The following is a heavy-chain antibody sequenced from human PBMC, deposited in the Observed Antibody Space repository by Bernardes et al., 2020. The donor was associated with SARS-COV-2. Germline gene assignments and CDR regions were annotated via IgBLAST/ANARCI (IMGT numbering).Heavy chain of an antibody. CDR2: IYYSGST. V-gene: IGHV4-59*01. J-gene: IGHJ4*02. CDR1: GFTFSDYY. CDR3: ASYYYDSSGYYYGFDY. D-gene: IGHD3-22*01. Sequence: GSLRLSCAASGFTFSDYYMSWIRQAPGKGLEWIGYIYYSGSTNYNPSLKSRVTISVDTSKNQFSLKLSSVTAADTAVYYCASYYYDSSGYYYGFDYWGQGTLVTVSS.